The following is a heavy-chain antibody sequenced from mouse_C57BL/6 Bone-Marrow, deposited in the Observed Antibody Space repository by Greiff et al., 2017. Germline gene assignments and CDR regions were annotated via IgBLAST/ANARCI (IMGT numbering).Heavy chain of an antibody. CDR1: GYTFTDYE. V-gene: IGHV1-15*01. CDR2: IDPETGGT. Sequence: LVESGAELVRPGASVTLSCKASGYTFTDYEMHWVKQTPVHGLEWIGAIDPETGGTAYNQKFKGKAILTADKSSSTAYMELRSLTSEDSAVYYCTRYGSSYCWFAYWGQGTLVTVSA. CDR3: TRYGSSYCWFAY. D-gene: IGHD1-1*01. J-gene: IGHJ3*01.